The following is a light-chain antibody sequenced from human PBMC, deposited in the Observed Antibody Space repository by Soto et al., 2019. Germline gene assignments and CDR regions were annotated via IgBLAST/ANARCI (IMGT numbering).Light chain of an antibody. J-gene: IGLJ1*01. CDR2: EVS. Sequence: QSVLTQPPSVSAAPGQKVTSSCSGSSSNIGNNYVSWYQQLPGKAPKLMISEVSNRPSGVSNRFSGSKSGNTASLTISGLQAEDEADYYCSSYTAGGTIFGTGTKVTVL. CDR1: SSNIGNNY. CDR3: SSYTAGGTI. V-gene: IGLV2-14*01.